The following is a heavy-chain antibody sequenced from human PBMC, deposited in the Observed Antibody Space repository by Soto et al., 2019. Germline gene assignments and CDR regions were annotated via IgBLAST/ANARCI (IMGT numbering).Heavy chain of an antibody. J-gene: IGHJ4*02. CDR2: FRTGGDDGTT. CDR3: AKKVNSGPGSQYFDY. V-gene: IGHV3-23*01. D-gene: IGHD3-10*01. Sequence: GGSLRLSCAASGFTFSSYSMSWVRQAPGKGLEWVSGFRTGGDDGTTYYADSVKGRFTISRDNSKNTLFLQMNSLRAEDTAINYFAKKVNSGPGSQYFDYWGQGTLVTVSS. CDR1: GFTFSSYS.